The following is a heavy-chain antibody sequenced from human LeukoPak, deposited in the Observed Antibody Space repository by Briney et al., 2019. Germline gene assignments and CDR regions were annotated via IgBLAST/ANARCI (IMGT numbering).Heavy chain of an antibody. CDR3: ARRCRDGYSSFDY. Sequence: SQTLSLTCTVSGGSISSGSYYWSWIRQPAGKELEWIGRIYTSGSTNYNPSLKSRVTISVDTSKNQFSLKLSSVTAADTAVYFCARRCRDGYSSFDYWGQGTLVTVSS. CDR2: IYTSGST. J-gene: IGHJ4*02. D-gene: IGHD5-24*01. V-gene: IGHV4-61*02. CDR1: GGSISSGSYY.